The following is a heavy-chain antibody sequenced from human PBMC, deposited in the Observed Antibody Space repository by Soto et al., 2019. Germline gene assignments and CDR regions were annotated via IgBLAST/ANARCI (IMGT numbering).Heavy chain of an antibody. D-gene: IGHD1-7*01. CDR1: GASVNTGDSY. CDR3: VGTGTTDDF. J-gene: IGHJ1*01. CDR2: IFYSGDT. V-gene: IGHV4-30-4*01. Sequence: VQLQGSGPGLLKPSQTLSLTCTVSGASVNTGDSYWSYIRQPPGKGLEWLGYIFYSGDTYYNPSLKSRATISLNTARNQFSLTLTSVTDADKALYYCVGTGTTDDFWGKGTLVTVPS.